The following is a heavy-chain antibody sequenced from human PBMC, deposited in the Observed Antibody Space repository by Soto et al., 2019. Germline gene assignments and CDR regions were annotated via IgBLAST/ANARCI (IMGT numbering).Heavy chain of an antibody. CDR2: IIPIFGTA. V-gene: IGHV1-69*13. CDR3: ARGGMIVVSGGGAFDI. J-gene: IGHJ3*02. CDR1: GGTFSSYA. D-gene: IGHD3-22*01. Sequence: SVKVSCKASGGTFSSYAISWVRQAPGQGLEWMGGIIPIFGTANYAQKFQGRVTITADESTSTAYMELSSLRSEDTAVYYCARGGMIVVSGGGAFDIWGQGTMVTVSS.